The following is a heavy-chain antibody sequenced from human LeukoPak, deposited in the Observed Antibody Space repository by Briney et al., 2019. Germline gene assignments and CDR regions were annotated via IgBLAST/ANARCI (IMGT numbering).Heavy chain of an antibody. CDR1: GFTFSSYS. CDR3: AKDQTVAGTYDS. J-gene: IGHJ4*02. D-gene: IGHD6-19*01. CDR2: ISSSSSYI. Sequence: PGGSLRLSCAASGFTFSSYSMNWVRQAPGKGLEWVSSISSSSSYIYYADSVKGRFTISRDKSENTLHLQMNSLRAEDTAIYYCAKDQTVAGTYDSWGRGTLVIVSS. V-gene: IGHV3-21*04.